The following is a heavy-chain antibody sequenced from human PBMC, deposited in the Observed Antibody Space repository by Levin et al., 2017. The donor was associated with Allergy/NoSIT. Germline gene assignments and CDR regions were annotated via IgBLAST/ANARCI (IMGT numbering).Heavy chain of an antibody. CDR3: SKVWGGHYFDY. CDR2: ISATGDTT. V-gene: IGHV3-23*01. Sequence: SCAASGFTFNTYVMTWVRQAPGKGLEWVAGISATGDTTYYADSVKGRFTISRDNSKNTLYLQMNSLRAEDTAVYYCSKVWGGHYFDYWGQGTLVTVSS. D-gene: IGHD3-16*01. J-gene: IGHJ4*02. CDR1: GFTFNTYV.